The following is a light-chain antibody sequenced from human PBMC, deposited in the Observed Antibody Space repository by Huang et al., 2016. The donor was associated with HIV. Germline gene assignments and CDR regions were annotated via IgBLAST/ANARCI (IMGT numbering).Light chain of an antibody. V-gene: IGKV4-1*01. Sequence: DIVMTQSPDSLAVPLGERATISCVSSQSVLYSANKKHLPMNCLACYQKKPGQPPKLLIYWASSRASGVPDRFSGSGSGTDFTLTSSSLQAEDVAVYYCQQHYSTPWTFGQGTKVEIK. CDR2: WAS. J-gene: IGKJ1*01. CDR1: QSVLYSANKKHLPMNC. CDR3: QQHYSTPWT.